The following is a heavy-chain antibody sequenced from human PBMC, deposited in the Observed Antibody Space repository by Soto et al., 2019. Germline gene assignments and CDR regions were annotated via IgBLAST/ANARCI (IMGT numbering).Heavy chain of an antibody. CDR3: ARVALIVGATDLDY. D-gene: IGHD1-26*01. CDR2: ISNNGGST. CDR1: GFTFSSYA. Sequence: QPGGSLRLSCSASGFTFSSYAMHWVRQAPGKGLEYVSVISNNGGSTYYADSVEGRFTISRDNSKNTLYLQMNSLRAEDTAVYYCARVALIVGATDLDYWGQGTLVTSPQ. V-gene: IGHV3-64*04. J-gene: IGHJ4*02.